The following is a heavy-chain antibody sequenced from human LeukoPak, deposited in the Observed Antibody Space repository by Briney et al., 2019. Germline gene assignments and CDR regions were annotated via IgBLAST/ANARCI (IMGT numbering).Heavy chain of an antibody. CDR3: ARDHQPFYYGSGGDGAFDI. CDR2: IIPIFGTA. CDR1: GYTFTGYY. Sequence: GASVKVSCKASGYTFTGYYMHWVRQAPGQGLEWMGGIIPIFGTANCAQKFQGRVTITADKSTSTAYMELSSLRSEDTAVYYCARDHQPFYYGSGGDGAFDIWGQGTMVTVSS. J-gene: IGHJ3*02. V-gene: IGHV1-69*06. D-gene: IGHD3-10*01.